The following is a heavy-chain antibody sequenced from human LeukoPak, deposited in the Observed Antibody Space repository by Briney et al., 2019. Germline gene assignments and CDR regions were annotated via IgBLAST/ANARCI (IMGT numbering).Heavy chain of an antibody. CDR2: INHSGST. Sequence: SETLSLTCAVYGGSLSGYYWSWIRQPPGKGLEWIGEINHSGSTNYNPSLKSRVTISVDTSKNQFSLKLSSVTAADTAVYYCARVMGSYFGWSSGWFDPWGQGNLVTVSS. CDR3: ARVMGSYFGWSSGWFDP. V-gene: IGHV4-34*01. D-gene: IGHD1-26*01. CDR1: GGSLSGYY. J-gene: IGHJ5*02.